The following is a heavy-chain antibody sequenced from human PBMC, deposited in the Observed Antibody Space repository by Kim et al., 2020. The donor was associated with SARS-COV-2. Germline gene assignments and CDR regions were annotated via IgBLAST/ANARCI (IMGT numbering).Heavy chain of an antibody. J-gene: IGHJ1*01. V-gene: IGHV3-30*03. CDR2: ISYDGSNK. CDR1: GFTFSSYG. Sequence: GGSLRLSCAAYGFTFSSYGTHWVRQAPGKWLEWVAVISYDGSNKYYADSVKGRFTISRDNSKNTLYLQMNSLRAEDPAVYYCAPHFQHWGQGTLVTVSS. CDR3: APHFQH.